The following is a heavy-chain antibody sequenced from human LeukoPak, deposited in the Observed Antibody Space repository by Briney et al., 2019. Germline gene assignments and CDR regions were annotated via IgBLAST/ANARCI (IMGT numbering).Heavy chain of an antibody. CDR3: ARSRIAVTKGGFFPNYYFDY. D-gene: IGHD6-19*01. V-gene: IGHV1-2*06. CDR2: INPNSGGT. Sequence: ASVKVSCKASGYTFTGYYMHWVRQAPGQGLEWMGRINPNSGGTNYAQKFQGRVTMTRDTSISTAYMGLSRLRSDDTAVYYCARSRIAVTKGGFFPNYYFDYWGQGTLVTVSS. CDR1: GYTFTGYY. J-gene: IGHJ4*02.